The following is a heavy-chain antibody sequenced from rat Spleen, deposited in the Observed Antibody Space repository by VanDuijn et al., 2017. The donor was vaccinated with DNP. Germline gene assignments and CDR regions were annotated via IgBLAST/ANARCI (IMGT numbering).Heavy chain of an antibody. J-gene: IGHJ2*01. V-gene: IGHV5-25*01. CDR1: GFTFNNYY. D-gene: IGHD1-1*01. Sequence: EVQLVESGGGLVQPGRSLKLSCAASGFTFNNYYMAWVRQAPKKGLEWVAAISPSGGSTYYRDSVKGRFTISRNNAKNTLYLQMDSLRSEDTATYYCASHDYSYWGQGVMVTVSS. CDR2: ISPSGGST. CDR3: ASHDYSY.